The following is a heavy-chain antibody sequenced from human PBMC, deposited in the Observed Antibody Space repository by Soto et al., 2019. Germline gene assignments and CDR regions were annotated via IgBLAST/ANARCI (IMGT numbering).Heavy chain of an antibody. V-gene: IGHV3-15*07. J-gene: IGHJ4*02. CDR3: TTQSHSYDSSGYYYVRYYFDY. CDR1: GFTFSNAW. D-gene: IGHD3-22*01. CDR2: IKSKTDGATT. Sequence: EVQLVESGGGLVKPGGSLRLSCAASGFTFSNAWMNWVRQAPGKGLEWVGRIKSKTDGATTDYAAPVKGRFTISRDDSKNTLYLQMNSLKTEDTAVYYCTTQSHSYDSSGYYYVRYYFDYWGQGTLVTVSS.